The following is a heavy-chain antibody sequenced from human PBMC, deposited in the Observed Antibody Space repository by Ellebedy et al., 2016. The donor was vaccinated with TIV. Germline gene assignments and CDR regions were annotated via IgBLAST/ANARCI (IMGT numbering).Heavy chain of an antibody. V-gene: IGHV4-59*08. D-gene: IGHD6-13*01. CDR3: ARLRDSSSWYGGLDWFDP. Sequence: MPSETLSLTCTVSGGSISSYYWSWIRQPPGKGLEWIGYIYYSGSTNYNPSLKSRVTISVDTSKNQFSLKLSSVTAADTAVYYCARLRDSSSWYGGLDWFDPWGQGTLVTVSS. CDR2: IYYSGST. CDR1: GGSISSYY. J-gene: IGHJ5*02.